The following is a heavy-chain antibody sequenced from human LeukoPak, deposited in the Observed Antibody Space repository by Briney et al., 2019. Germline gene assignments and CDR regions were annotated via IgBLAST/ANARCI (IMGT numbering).Heavy chain of an antibody. CDR1: GYTLTELS. CDR3: ATLSSSWHRVNWFDP. J-gene: IGHJ5*02. D-gene: IGHD6-13*01. CDR2: FDPEDGET. Sequence: ASVKVSCKVSGYTLTELSMHWVRQAPGKGLEWMGGFDPEDGETIYAQKFQGRVTMTEDTSTDTAYMELSSLRPEDTAVYYCATLSSSWHRVNWFDPWGQGTLVTVSS. V-gene: IGHV1-24*01.